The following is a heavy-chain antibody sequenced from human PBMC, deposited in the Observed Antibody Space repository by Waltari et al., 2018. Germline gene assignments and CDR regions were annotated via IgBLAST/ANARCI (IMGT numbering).Heavy chain of an antibody. J-gene: IGHJ4*02. CDR1: GFTFSSYW. CDR2: IKKDGSEK. Sequence: EVQLVESGGGLVQPGGSLRLSCAASGFTFSSYWMSWVRQAPGKGLEWVAKIKKDGSEKYYVDSVKGRFTISRDNAKNSLYLQMNSLRAEDTAVYYGARDRNYDFWSGHRYDYWGQGTLVTVSS. CDR3: ARDRNYDFWSGHRYDY. D-gene: IGHD3-3*01. V-gene: IGHV3-7*01.